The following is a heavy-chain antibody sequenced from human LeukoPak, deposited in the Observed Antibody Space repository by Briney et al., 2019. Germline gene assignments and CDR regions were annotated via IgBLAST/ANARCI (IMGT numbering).Heavy chain of an antibody. V-gene: IGHV3-23*01. CDR3: ATLSNGLGSSKFFDY. Sequence: PGGSLRLSCAASGFTFRSNAMSWVRQAPGKGLEWVSAISGSGGSTYYADSVKGRFTISRDNSKNTLYLQMNSLRAEDTAVYYCATLSNGLGSSKFFDYWGQGTLVTVSS. CDR1: GFTFRSNA. J-gene: IGHJ4*02. CDR2: ISGSGGST. D-gene: IGHD3-10*01.